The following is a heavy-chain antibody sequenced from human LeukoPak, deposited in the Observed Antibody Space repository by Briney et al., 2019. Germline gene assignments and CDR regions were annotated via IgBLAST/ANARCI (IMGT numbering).Heavy chain of an antibody. CDR3: ARQSHSITDY. J-gene: IGHJ4*02. CDR2: MYPGDSDT. Sequence: GESLKISCKGSGYNFTNYWIGWVRQMSGEGLEWMGIMYPGDSDTRYSPSFQGQVTISADRSVSTAYLQWSSLKASDTAMYYCARQSHSITDYWGQGTLVTVSS. V-gene: IGHV5-51*01. D-gene: IGHD1-14*01. CDR1: GYNFTNYW.